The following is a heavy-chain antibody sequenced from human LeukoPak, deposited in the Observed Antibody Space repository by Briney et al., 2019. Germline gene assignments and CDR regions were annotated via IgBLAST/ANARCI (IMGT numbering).Heavy chain of an antibody. CDR1: GFTFDNYA. J-gene: IGHJ4*02. Sequence: GGSLRLSCVASGFTFDNYAMNWVRQAPGRGLEWVSGISWNSGNIGYADSVKGRFTISRDNAKNSLYLKMNSLRFEDMALYYCVRGRGTSGWEGVDYWGQGTLVTISS. CDR2: ISWNSGNI. CDR3: VRGRGTSGWEGVDY. D-gene: IGHD6-19*01. V-gene: IGHV3-9*03.